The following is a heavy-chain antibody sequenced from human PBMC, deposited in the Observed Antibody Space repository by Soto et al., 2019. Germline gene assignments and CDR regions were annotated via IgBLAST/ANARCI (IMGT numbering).Heavy chain of an antibody. CDR1: GYTLTELS. V-gene: IGHV1-24*01. D-gene: IGHD6-19*01. CDR2: FDPEDGET. J-gene: IGHJ6*03. CDR3: ARAALILPSGWYADYYYMDV. Sequence: ASVKVSCKVSGYTLTELSMHWVRQAPGKGLEWMGGFDPEDGETIYAQKFQGRVTMTEDTSTDTAYMELSSLRSEDTAVYYCARAALILPSGWYADYYYMDVWGKGTTVTVSS.